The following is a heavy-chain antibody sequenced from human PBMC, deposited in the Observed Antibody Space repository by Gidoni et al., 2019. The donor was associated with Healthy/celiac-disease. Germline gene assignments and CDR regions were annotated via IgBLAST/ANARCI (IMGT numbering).Heavy chain of an antibody. Sequence: QVQLVQSGAEVKKPGSSVKVSCKASGGTFSSYAISWVRQAPGQGLEWMGGIIPIFGTANYAQKFQGRVTITADESTSTAYMELSSLRSEDTAVYYCARHVLRFLEWLPRDYYYGMDVWGKGTTVTVSS. D-gene: IGHD3-3*01. V-gene: IGHV1-69*01. CDR3: ARHVLRFLEWLPRDYYYGMDV. CDR1: GGTFSSYA. J-gene: IGHJ6*04. CDR2: IIPIFGTA.